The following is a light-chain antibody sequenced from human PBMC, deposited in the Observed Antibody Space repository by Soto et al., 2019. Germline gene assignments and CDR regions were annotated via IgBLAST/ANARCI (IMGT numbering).Light chain of an antibody. V-gene: IGKV3-15*01. CDR2: GAS. CDR3: QQYNNWPPYT. Sequence: EIVMTQSPATLSVSPGERATLSCRASQSVSSNLAWYQQKPGQAPRLLIYGASTRATGIPARFSGSGSGTEFTYTISSLQSEDFAVYYCQQYNNWPPYTFGQGTKVHIK. J-gene: IGKJ2*01. CDR1: QSVSSN.